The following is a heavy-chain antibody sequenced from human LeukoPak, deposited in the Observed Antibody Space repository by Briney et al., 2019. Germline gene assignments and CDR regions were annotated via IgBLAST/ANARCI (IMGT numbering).Heavy chain of an antibody. J-gene: IGHJ4*02. D-gene: IGHD3-22*01. Sequence: PGGSLRLSCAASGFTFSSYWMHWVRQAPGKGLVWVSRINSDGSSTSYADSVKGRFTISRDNAKNTLYLQMNSLGAEDTAVYYCARAYYHDSSGLFDYWGQGTLVTVSS. CDR3: ARAYYHDSSGLFDY. V-gene: IGHV3-74*01. CDR1: GFTFSSYW. CDR2: INSDGSST.